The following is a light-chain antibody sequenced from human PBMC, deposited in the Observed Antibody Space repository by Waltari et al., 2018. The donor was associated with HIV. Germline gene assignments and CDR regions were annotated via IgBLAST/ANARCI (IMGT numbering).Light chain of an antibody. V-gene: IGKV1-39*01. CDR2: GSS. CDR1: QNINLY. Sequence: DIQMTQSPSSLSASVGDRVTITCRANQNINLYLNWYRQKPGKAPTLLSFGSSTLQSGVPSIFRTSGSGIDFILPITGGQHEDFATYFCQQSQAIPATFGQGTK. CDR3: QQSQAIPAT. J-gene: IGKJ2*01.